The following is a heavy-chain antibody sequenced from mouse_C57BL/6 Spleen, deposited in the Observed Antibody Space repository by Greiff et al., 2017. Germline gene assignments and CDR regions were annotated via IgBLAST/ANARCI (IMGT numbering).Heavy chain of an antibody. CDR1: GYTFTDYE. V-gene: IGHV1-15*01. Sequence: QVQLQQSGAELVRPGASVTLSCKASGYTFTDYEMHWVKQTPVHGLEWIGAIDPETGGTAYNQKFKGKAILTADKSSSTAYMELRSLTSEDSAVYYCTKRGYYYGSSSYAMDYWGQGTSVTVSS. CDR3: TKRGYYYGSSSYAMDY. CDR2: IDPETGGT. J-gene: IGHJ4*01. D-gene: IGHD1-1*01.